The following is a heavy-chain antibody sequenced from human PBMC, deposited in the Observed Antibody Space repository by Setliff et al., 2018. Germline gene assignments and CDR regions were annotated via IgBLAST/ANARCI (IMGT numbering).Heavy chain of an antibody. CDR1: RFRPGFHFRMYW. V-gene: IGHV5-51*01. Sequence: GESLKISCQALRFRPGFHFRMYWIGWVRQMPGKGLEWMGIIYPGDSNTRYSPSFQGQVTISVDKSISTAYLQWSSLKASDTAIYYCARQGCVSIDCQYYPYYYMDVWGKGTPVTVSS. CDR2: IYPGDSNT. CDR3: ARQGCVSIDCQYYPYYYMDV. J-gene: IGHJ6*03. D-gene: IGHD2-21*02.